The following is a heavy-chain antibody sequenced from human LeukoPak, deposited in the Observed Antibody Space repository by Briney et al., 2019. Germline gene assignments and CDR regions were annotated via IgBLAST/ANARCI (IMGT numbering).Heavy chain of an antibody. CDR1: GYTLTELS. V-gene: IGHV1-24*01. D-gene: IGHD3-10*01. CDR2: FDPEDGKT. J-gene: IGHJ1*01. CDR3: ATEGITMVRGVIIIDLDFQH. Sequence: APVKVSCKVSGYTLTELSMHWVRQAPGKGLEWMGGFDPEDGKTIYAQKFQGRVTMTEDTSTDTAYMELSSLRSEDTAVYYCATEGITMVRGVIIIDLDFQHWGQGTLVTVSS.